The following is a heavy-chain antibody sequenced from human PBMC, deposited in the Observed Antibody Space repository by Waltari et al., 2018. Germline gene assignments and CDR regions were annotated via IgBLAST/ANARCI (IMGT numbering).Heavy chain of an antibody. CDR1: GGSFSGYY. V-gene: IGHV4-34*01. D-gene: IGHD3-10*01. CDR3: SRVRGVTYYYYYGMDV. J-gene: IGHJ6*02. Sequence: QVQLQQWGAGLLKPSETLSLTCAVYGGSFSGYYWSWIRHPPGKGLEWIGEINHSGSTNYNPSLKSRVTISVDTSKNQFSLKLSSVTAADTAVYYCSRVRGVTYYYYYGMDVWGQGTTVTVSS. CDR2: INHSGST.